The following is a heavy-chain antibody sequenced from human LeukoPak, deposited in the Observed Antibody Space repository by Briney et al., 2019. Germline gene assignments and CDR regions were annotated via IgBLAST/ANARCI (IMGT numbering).Heavy chain of an antibody. Sequence: SETLSLTCTVSGGSISSYYWSWIRQPPGKGLEWIGYIYYSGSTYYNPSLKSRVTISVDTSKNQFSLKLSSVTAADTAVYYCARHDWNYAFRFDYWGQGTLVTVSS. J-gene: IGHJ4*02. CDR1: GGSISSYY. CDR3: ARHDWNYAFRFDY. D-gene: IGHD1-7*01. V-gene: IGHV4-59*08. CDR2: IYYSGST.